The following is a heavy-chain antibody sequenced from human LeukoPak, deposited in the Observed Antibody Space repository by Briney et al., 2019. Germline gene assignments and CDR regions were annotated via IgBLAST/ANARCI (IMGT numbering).Heavy chain of an antibody. V-gene: IGHV3-21*01. D-gene: IGHD2/OR15-2a*01. Sequence: GGSLRLSCAASGFTFSTYSMKWVRQAPGKGLEWVSSISSSSSHIYYADSVKGRFTTSRGNAKNSLYLQMNSLRAGDTAVYYCARDPEENQNFDYWGQGTLVTVSS. CDR2: ISSSSSHI. CDR1: GFTFSTYS. J-gene: IGHJ4*02. CDR3: ARDPEENQNFDY.